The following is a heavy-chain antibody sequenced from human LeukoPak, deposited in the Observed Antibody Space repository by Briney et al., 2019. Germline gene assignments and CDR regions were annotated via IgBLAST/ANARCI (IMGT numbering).Heavy chain of an antibody. V-gene: IGHV3-53*01. Sequence: PVGSLRLSCAASGFTVSSNYMSWVRQAPGKGLEWVSVIYSGGSTYYADSVKGRFTISRDNSKNTLYLQMNSLRAEDTAVYYCARGAYYYDSSGEYYFDYWGQGTLVTVSS. CDR2: IYSGGST. J-gene: IGHJ4*02. CDR1: GFTVSSNY. CDR3: ARGAYYYDSSGEYYFDY. D-gene: IGHD3-22*01.